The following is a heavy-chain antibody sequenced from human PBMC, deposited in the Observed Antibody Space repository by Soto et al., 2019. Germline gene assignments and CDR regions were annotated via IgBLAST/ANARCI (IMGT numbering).Heavy chain of an antibody. J-gene: IGHJ4*02. D-gene: IGHD6-19*01. Sequence: GASVKVSCKASGYTFTSYAMHWVRQAPGQRLEWMGWINAGNGNTKYSQKFQGRVTITRDTSASTAYMELSSLRSEDTAMYYCARDLRMYSSALSFNYWGQGTLVTVSS. V-gene: IGHV1-3*01. CDR1: GYTFTSYA. CDR3: ARDLRMYSSALSFNY. CDR2: INAGNGNT.